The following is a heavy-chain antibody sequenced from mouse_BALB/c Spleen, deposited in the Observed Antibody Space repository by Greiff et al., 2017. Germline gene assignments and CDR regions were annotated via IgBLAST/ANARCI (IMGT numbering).Heavy chain of an antibody. D-gene: IGHD2-1*01. J-gene: IGHJ3*01. V-gene: IGHV1-26*01. Sequence: VQLQQSGPELVKPGASVKISCKASGYTFTDYYMNWVKQSHGKSLEWIGLVNPNNGGTSYNQKFKGKATLTVDKSSSTAYMELRSLTSEDSAVYYCARDWVWDGNYEFAYWGQGTLVTVSA. CDR3: ARDWVWDGNYEFAY. CDR2: VNPNNGGT. CDR1: GYTFTDYY.